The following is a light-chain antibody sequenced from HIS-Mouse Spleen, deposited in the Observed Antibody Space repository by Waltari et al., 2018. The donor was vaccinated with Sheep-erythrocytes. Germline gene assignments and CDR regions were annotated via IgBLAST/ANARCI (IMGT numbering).Light chain of an antibody. CDR2: AVS. CDR3: CSYAGSYNHV. Sequence: QSALTQPRSVSGSPGQSVTISCTGPSSDVGGYNYVSWYQQHPGKAPKLMIYAVSKRPSGVPDRFSGSKSGNTASLTISGLQAEDEADYYCCSYAGSYNHVFATGTKVTVL. J-gene: IGLJ1*01. CDR1: SSDVGGYNY. V-gene: IGLV2-11*01.